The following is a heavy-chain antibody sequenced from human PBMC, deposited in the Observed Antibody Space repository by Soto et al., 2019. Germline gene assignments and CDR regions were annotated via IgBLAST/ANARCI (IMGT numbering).Heavy chain of an antibody. CDR2: INPNSGGT. CDR1: GYTFTGYY. J-gene: IGHJ6*02. CDR3: ARDPLVVPAVLKEYRHYYYYYGMDV. D-gene: IGHD2-2*01. V-gene: IGHV1-2*02. Sequence: ASVKVSCKASGYTFTGYYMHWVRQAPGQGLEWMGWINPNSGGTNYAQKFQGRVTMTRDTSISTAYMELSRLRSDDTAVYYCARDPLVVPAVLKEYRHYYYYYGMDVWGQGTTVTVSS.